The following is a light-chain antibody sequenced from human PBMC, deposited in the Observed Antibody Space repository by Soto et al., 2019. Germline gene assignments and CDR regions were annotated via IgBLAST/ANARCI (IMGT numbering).Light chain of an antibody. J-gene: IGLJ2*01. V-gene: IGLV2-23*02. Sequence: QSALTQPASVSGSPGQSITISCTGTSSDVGGQNAVSWYQQHPGKASKFIIYDVSKRPSGVSSRFSGSKSGNTASLTISGLQAEDEADYYCCSYAGSSTVVFGGGTKLTVL. CDR1: SSDVGGQNA. CDR3: CSYAGSSTVV. CDR2: DVS.